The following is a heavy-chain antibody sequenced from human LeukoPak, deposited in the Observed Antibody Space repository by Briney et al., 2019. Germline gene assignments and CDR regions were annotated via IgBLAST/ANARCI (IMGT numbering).Heavy chain of an antibody. CDR1: GGSISSSSYY. D-gene: IGHD3-10*01. Sequence: SQTLSLTCTVSGGSISSSSYYWGWIRQPPGKGLEWIGSIYYSGSTYYNPPLKSRVTISVDTSKTQFSLKLSSVTAADTAVYYCARDQPAQGYITMVRGEFDYWGQGTLVTVSS. CDR3: ARDQPAQGYITMVRGEFDY. V-gene: IGHV4-39*07. CDR2: IYYSGST. J-gene: IGHJ4*02.